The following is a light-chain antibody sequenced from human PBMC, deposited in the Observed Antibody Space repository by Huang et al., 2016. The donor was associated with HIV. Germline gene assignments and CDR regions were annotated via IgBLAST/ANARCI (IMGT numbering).Light chain of an antibody. V-gene: IGKV1-16*01. CDR3: QQHKSYPWT. CDR1: QDISNY. Sequence: DIQMTQSPSSLSASVGDRLTITCRASQDISNYLAWFQQKSGKAPRSLIFAASNLQSGVPSRFSGSGFGTDFTLTISSLQPEDFATYYCQQHKSYPWTFGQGTKVEI. CDR2: AAS. J-gene: IGKJ1*01.